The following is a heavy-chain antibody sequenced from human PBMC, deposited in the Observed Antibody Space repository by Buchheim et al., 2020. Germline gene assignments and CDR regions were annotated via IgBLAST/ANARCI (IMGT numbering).Heavy chain of an antibody. Sequence: EVQLVESGGGLVKPGGSLRLSCAASGFTFSSYSMNWVRQAPGKGLEWVSSISSSSSYIYCADSVKGRFTISRDNAKNSLYLQMNSLRAEDTAVYYCARDPRLGDTMGWFDPWGQGTL. CDR1: GFTFSSYS. J-gene: IGHJ5*02. V-gene: IGHV3-21*01. CDR2: ISSSSSYI. D-gene: IGHD3-10*01. CDR3: ARDPRLGDTMGWFDP.